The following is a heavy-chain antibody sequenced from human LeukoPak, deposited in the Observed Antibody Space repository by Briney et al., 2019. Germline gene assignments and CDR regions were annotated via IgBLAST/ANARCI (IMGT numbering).Heavy chain of an antibody. V-gene: IGHV3-7*03. CDR3: XXXXXXXXXXXFYYMDV. Sequence: CAASXFTFSSYWMSWVRQAPGKGLEWVANIKQDGSEKYYVDSVKGRFTISRDNAKNSLYMQMNSLRAEDTAVYYCXXXXXXXXXXXFYYMDVWGNGTTVTVSS. CDR2: IKQDGSEK. CDR1: XFTFSSYW. J-gene: IGHJ6*03.